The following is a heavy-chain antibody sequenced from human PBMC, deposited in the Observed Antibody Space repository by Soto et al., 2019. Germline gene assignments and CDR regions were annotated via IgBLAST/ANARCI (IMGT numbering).Heavy chain of an antibody. J-gene: IGHJ6*02. CDR2: MNPNSGNT. V-gene: IGHV1-8*01. CDR3: ARAPYYDSSGYPYYGMDV. CDR1: GYTFTSYD. D-gene: IGHD3-22*01. Sequence: ASVKVSCKASGYTFTSYDINWVRQATGQGLEWMGWMNPNSGNTGYAQKFQGRVTMTRNTSISTAYMELSSLRSEDTAVYYCARAPYYDSSGYPYYGMDVWGQGTTVTVSS.